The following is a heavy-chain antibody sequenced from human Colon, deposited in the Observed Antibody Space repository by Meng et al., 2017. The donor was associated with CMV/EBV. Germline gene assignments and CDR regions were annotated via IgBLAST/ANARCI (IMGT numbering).Heavy chain of an antibody. J-gene: IGHJ4*02. CDR1: GYTFTRYY. D-gene: IGHD3-3*01. V-gene: IGHV1-46*01. Sequence: APVKVSCKPSGYTFTRYYIHWLRQAPGQGPEWMAIINPSNGATAYAQKFQGRVTLTTDTSTGTVYMEMRSLEPVDTAVYYCARDRETSYDFWSGYRFDYWGQGALVTVSS. CDR2: INPSNGAT. CDR3: ARDRETSYDFWSGYRFDY.